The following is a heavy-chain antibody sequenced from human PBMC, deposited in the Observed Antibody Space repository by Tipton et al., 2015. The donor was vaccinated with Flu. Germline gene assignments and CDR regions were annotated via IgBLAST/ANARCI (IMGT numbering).Heavy chain of an antibody. J-gene: IGHJ3*01. D-gene: IGHD2-2*01. CDR2: ISHSGTT. V-gene: IGHV4-59*11. CDR1: GGSIRSHY. Sequence: TLSLTCSVSGGSIRSHYWSWIRQPPGKGLEWIGYISHSGTTSYNPCLKSRLTLSLDTSKNQFSLGLSSVTAADTALYFCARQFCSSVTCYGDDAFDVWGQGTKVIVSS. CDR3: ARQFCSSVTCYGDDAFDV.